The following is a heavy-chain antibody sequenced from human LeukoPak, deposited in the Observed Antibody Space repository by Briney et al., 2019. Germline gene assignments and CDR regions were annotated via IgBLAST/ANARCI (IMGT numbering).Heavy chain of an antibody. D-gene: IGHD3-10*01. CDR2: INHSGST. J-gene: IGHJ6*03. V-gene: IGHV4-34*01. CDR1: GGSFSGYY. CDR3: ARGRDTMVRRLRGYYYYMDV. Sequence: SETLSLTCAVYGGSFSGYYWSWIRQPPGKGLEWIGEINHSGSTNYNPSLKSRVTISVDTSKNQFSLKLSSVTAADTAVYYCARGRDTMVRRLRGYYYYMDVWGKGTTVTVSS.